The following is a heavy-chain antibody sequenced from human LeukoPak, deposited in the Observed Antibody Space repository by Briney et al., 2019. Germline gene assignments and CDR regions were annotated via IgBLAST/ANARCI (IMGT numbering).Heavy chain of an antibody. CDR3: AKSVAIYFYYGLDV. Sequence: GGSLRLSCAASGFTFSSYAMTWVRQAPGKGLEWVSSISGSGGTTYYADSVKGRFTISRDNPNNTLHLQMNSLTAEDTAVYYCAKSVAIYFYYGLDVWGQGTTVAVSS. D-gene: IGHD3-3*01. V-gene: IGHV3-23*01. CDR1: GFTFSSYA. J-gene: IGHJ6*02. CDR2: ISGSGGTT.